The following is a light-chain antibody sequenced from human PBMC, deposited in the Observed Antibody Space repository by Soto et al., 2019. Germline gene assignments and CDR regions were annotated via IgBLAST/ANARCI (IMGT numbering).Light chain of an antibody. Sequence: SALTQPASVSGSPGQSITISCTGTSSDIGTYNVVSWYQQHPGKAPKVMIYEATKRPSGVSNRFSGSKSGNTASLTISGLQAEDEADYYCSSYAGSSTYVFGTVTKLTVL. CDR3: SSYAGSSTYV. V-gene: IGLV2-23*01. CDR1: SSDIGTYNV. CDR2: EAT. J-gene: IGLJ1*01.